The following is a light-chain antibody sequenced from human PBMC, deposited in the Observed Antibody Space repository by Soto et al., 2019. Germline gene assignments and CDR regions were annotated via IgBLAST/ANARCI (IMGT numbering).Light chain of an antibody. CDR1: QSVSSN. Sequence: EIVMTQSPATLSVSPGERATLSCRASQSVSSNLAWYQQKPGQAPRLLIYGASTRATGIPARFSGSGFGTEFTLTIGSLQSEDFAVYYCQQYDYWPPYTFGQGTNLEIK. J-gene: IGKJ2*01. CDR3: QQYDYWPPYT. V-gene: IGKV3-15*01. CDR2: GAS.